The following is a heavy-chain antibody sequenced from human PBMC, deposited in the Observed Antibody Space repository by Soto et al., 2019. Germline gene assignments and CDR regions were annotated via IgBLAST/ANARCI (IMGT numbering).Heavy chain of an antibody. D-gene: IGHD4-17*01. V-gene: IGHV1-2*02. CDR2: INPNSGGT. J-gene: IGHJ3*02. CDR1: GYTFTGYY. CDR3: ARDLPYDYGDYDAFDI. Sequence: ASVKVSCKASGYTFTGYYMHWVRQAPGQGLEWMGWINPNSGGTNYAQKFQGRVTMTRDTSISTAYMELSRLRSDDTAVYYCARDLPYDYGDYDAFDIWGQGTMVTVSS.